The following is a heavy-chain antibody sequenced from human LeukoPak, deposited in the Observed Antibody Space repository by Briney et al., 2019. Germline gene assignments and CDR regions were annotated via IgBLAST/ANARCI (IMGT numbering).Heavy chain of an antibody. Sequence: GGSLRLSCAASGFPLSDYWMSWVRQAPGKGLEWVANIKQDGGEIYYVDSVKGRFTISRDNAKNSLYLQMNSLTAEDTAVCYCARDKIVGATHFDYWGQGTLVTVSS. V-gene: IGHV3-7*01. CDR3: ARDKIVGATHFDY. D-gene: IGHD1-26*01. J-gene: IGHJ4*02. CDR2: IKQDGGEI. CDR1: GFPLSDYW.